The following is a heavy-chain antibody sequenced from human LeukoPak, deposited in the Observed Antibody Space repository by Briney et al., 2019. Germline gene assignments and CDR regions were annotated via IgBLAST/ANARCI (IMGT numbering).Heavy chain of an antibody. V-gene: IGHV3-23*01. Sequence: GGSLRLCCATSGCTCSSYAMSWVRKAPGKGLETVSAIRGSGGSTYYAASGKGRVTVSRDNSKNMLYLQMNSLRAEDTAVYYCAKGPWATGYYYYGMDVWGQGTTVAGSS. CDR3: AKGPWATGYYYYGMDV. D-gene: IGHD5-12*01. CDR1: GCTCSSYA. J-gene: IGHJ6*02. CDR2: IRGSGGST.